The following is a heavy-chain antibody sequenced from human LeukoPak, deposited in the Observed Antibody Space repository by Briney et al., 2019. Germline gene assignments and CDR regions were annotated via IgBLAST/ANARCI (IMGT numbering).Heavy chain of an antibody. CDR2: INPSGGST. D-gene: IGHD6-19*01. CDR3: ARDNPGIAVAGTKGNWFDP. CDR1: GYTFTSYY. J-gene: IGHJ5*02. Sequence: ASVTVSCTASGYTFTSYYMHWVRQAPGQGLEWMGIINPSGGSTSYAQKFQGRVTMTRDTSTSTVYMELSSLRSEDTAVYYCARDNPGIAVAGTKGNWFDPWGQGTLVTVSS. V-gene: IGHV1-46*01.